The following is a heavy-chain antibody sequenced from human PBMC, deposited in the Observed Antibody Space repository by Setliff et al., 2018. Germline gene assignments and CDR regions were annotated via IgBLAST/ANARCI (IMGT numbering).Heavy chain of an antibody. CDR2: INPSGGLT. Sequence: GASVKVSCKASGYTLSKYYMHWVRQAPGQGLEWMGIINPSGGLTKYAQKFQGRVTITTDESTSTAYMQLSSLGSEDTAVYYCVREGVDSRSSTDYRYYMDVWGEGTTVTVSS. CDR1: GYTLSKYY. D-gene: IGHD3-22*01. V-gene: IGHV1-46*01. J-gene: IGHJ6*03. CDR3: VREGVDSRSSTDYRYYMDV.